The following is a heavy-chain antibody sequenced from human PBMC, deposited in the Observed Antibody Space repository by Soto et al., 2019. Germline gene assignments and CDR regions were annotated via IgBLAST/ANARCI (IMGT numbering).Heavy chain of an antibody. CDR2: IGTAGDT. J-gene: IGHJ6*02. CDR1: GFTFSSYD. V-gene: IGHV3-13*01. Sequence: GGSLRLSCAASGFTFSSYDMHWVRQATGKGLEWVSAIGTAGDTYYPGSVKGRFTISRENAKNSLYLQMNSLRAGDTAVYYCARDRRGYGMDVWGQGTTVTVSS. CDR3: ARDRRGYGMDV.